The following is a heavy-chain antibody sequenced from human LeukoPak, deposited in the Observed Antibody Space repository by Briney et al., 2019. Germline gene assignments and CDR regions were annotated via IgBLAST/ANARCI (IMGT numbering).Heavy chain of an antibody. J-gene: IGHJ6*02. D-gene: IGHD6-13*01. V-gene: IGHV3-23*01. CDR2: ISGSGSST. Sequence: GESLRLSCAASGFTFSSYAMSWARQAPGKGLEWVSAISGSGSSTYSADSVKGRFTISRDNSKNTLYLQMNSLRGEDTAVYYCAKAVAAAGYHFYGMDVWGQGTAVTVSS. CDR3: AKAVAAAGYHFYGMDV. CDR1: GFTFSSYA.